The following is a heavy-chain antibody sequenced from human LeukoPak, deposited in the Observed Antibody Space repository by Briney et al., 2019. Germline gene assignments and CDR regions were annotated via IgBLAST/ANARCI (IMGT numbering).Heavy chain of an antibody. CDR2: IYYSGST. V-gene: IGHV4-59*08. CDR3: ARQKGYGALFDY. CDR1: GGSISAYY. J-gene: IGHJ4*02. D-gene: IGHD4-17*01. Sequence: SETLSLTCTVSGGSISAYYWSWIRQPPGKGLEWIGYIYYSGSTNYNPSLKSRVTISVDTSRTQFSLRLRSVTAADTAVYYCARQKGYGALFDYWGQGTLVTVSS.